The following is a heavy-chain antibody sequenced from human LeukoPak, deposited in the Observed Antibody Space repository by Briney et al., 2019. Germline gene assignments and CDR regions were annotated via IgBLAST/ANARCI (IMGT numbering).Heavy chain of an antibody. CDR2: ISSSGNTV. J-gene: IGHJ4*02. V-gene: IGHV3-48*03. Sequence: SGGSLRLSSAASGFTFSTYEMNWVRQAPGKGLEWVSYISSSGNTVYYADSVEGRFTISRDNAKKSLYLQMNSLRAEDTALYYCARTVGATDSLDYWGQGTLVTVSS. CDR3: ARTVGATDSLDY. D-gene: IGHD1-26*01. CDR1: GFTFSTYE.